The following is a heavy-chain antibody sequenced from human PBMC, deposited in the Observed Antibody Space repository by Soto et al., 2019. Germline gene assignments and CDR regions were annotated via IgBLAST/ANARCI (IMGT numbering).Heavy chain of an antibody. V-gene: IGHV3-23*01. J-gene: IGHJ3*02. Sequence: PGGSLRLSCAASGFTLNNYALNWVRQAPGKGLEWVSSISGTGGSTFYAGSAKGRFTIPRDNSKNTLFLQMTSLRAEDTAVYYCGKGNSKWGTGDAFDIWGQGTMVTVSS. CDR3: GKGNSKWGTGDAFDI. CDR2: ISGTGGST. D-gene: IGHD7-27*01. CDR1: GFTLNNYA.